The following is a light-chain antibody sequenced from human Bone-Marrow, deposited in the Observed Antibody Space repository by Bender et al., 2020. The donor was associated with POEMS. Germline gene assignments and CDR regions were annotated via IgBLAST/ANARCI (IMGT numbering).Light chain of an antibody. CDR2: GYN. V-gene: IGLV1-40*01. CDR1: SSNTGSGYD. Sequence: QSVLTQPPSVSGAPGQRVTISCTGSSSNTGSGYDINWYQHLPGTAPKLLIYGYNNRPSGIPERFSGSKSGTSASLAITGIQAEDEGDYYCQSYDNSLGGWVFGGGTKLTVL. J-gene: IGLJ3*02. CDR3: QSYDNSLGGWV.